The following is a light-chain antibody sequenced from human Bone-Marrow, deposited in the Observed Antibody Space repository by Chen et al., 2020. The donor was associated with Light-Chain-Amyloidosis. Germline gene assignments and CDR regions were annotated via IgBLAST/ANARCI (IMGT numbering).Light chain of an antibody. J-gene: IGLJ3*02. V-gene: IGLV3-21*02. CDR3: QVWDRSSDRPV. Sequence: SYVLTQPSSVSVAPGQTATIACGGNNIGSTSVHWYQQTPGQAPLLVVYDDSDRPSGIPVRLSGSNSGNTATRTISRVEAGDEADYYCQVWDRSSDRPVFGGGTKLTVL. CDR2: DDS. CDR1: NIGSTS.